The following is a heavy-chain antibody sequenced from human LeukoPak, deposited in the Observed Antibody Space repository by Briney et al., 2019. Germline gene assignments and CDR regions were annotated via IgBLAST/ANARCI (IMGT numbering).Heavy chain of an antibody. CDR3: AKDQGEQWLVKSFEY. V-gene: IGHV3-23*01. CDR1: GFTFSIYA. D-gene: IGHD6-19*01. CDR2: ISGSGSTT. J-gene: IGHJ4*02. Sequence: QPGGSLRLSCAASGFTFSIYAMSWVGQAPGKGLEWVSGISGSGSTTYYADSVKGRFTISRDNSKNTLYLQMNSLRAEDTAVYYCAKDQGEQWLVKSFEYWGQGTLVTVSS.